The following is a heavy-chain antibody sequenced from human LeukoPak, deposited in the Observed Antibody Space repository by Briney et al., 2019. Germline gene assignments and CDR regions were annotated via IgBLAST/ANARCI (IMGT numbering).Heavy chain of an antibody. CDR2: IIPIFGIA. Sequence: PGASVKVSCKASGGTFSSYAISWVRQAPGQGLEWMGRIIPIFGIANYAQKFQGRVTITADKSTSTAYMELSSLRPEDTAVYYCARGTPKTLTAGVFRHYYYGMDVWGQGTTVTVSS. D-gene: IGHD7-27*01. V-gene: IGHV1-69*04. CDR3: ARGTPKTLTAGVFRHYYYGMDV. CDR1: GGTFSSYA. J-gene: IGHJ6*02.